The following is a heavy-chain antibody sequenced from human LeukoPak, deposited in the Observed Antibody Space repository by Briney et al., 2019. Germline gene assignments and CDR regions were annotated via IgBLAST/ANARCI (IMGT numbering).Heavy chain of an antibody. CDR1: GFTFSSYG. J-gene: IGHJ3*02. D-gene: IGHD3-22*01. CDR3: AKDSGQYYYDSSGSAFDI. V-gene: IGHV3-30*02. CDR2: IRYDGSNK. Sequence: GESLRLSCAASGFTFSSYGMHWVRQAPGKGLEWVAFIRYDGSNKYYADSVKGRFTISRDNSKNTLYLQMNSLRAEDTAVYYCAKDSGQYYYDSSGSAFDIWGQGTMVTVSS.